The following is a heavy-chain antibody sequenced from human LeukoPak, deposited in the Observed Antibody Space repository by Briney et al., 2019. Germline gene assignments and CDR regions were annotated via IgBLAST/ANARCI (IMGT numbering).Heavy chain of an antibody. CDR2: IKRDGSEQ. J-gene: IGHJ4*02. CDR3: ARDLNGANFDY. Sequence: GGSLRLSCAASGFTFSNFWMSWVRQAPGKGLEWVANIKRDGSEQYYMDSVKGRFTISRDNAKHSLYLQMNSLRAEDTAVFYCARDLNGANFDYWGQGTLVIVSS. V-gene: IGHV3-7*01. CDR1: GFTFSNFW. D-gene: IGHD4/OR15-4a*01.